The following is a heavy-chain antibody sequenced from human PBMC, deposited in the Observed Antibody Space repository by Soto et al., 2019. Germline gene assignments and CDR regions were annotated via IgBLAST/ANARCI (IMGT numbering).Heavy chain of an antibody. CDR1: DFSFTSHG. Sequence: QIQLVQSGPEVKKPGASMKVSCKAYDFSFTSHGISWVRQAPGQGLEWMGWISLYNGNTNYAQQFPGQGTLTNGNSPSPAYIEVGSLRSDGTAMFFCGIFPLELFRFGYWGQGTLVTVSS. D-gene: IGHD3-3*02. CDR2: ISLYNGNT. J-gene: IGHJ4*02. CDR3: GIFPLELFRFGY. V-gene: IGHV1-18*04.